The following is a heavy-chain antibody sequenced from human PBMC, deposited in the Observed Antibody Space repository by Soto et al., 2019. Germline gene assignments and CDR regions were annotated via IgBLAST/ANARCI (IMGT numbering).Heavy chain of an antibody. V-gene: IGHV1-3*01. CDR2: INAGNGNT. CDR3: ARAPGGPGSYGQY. Sequence: QVQLVQSGAEVKKPGASVKVSCKASGYTFTSYAMHWVRQAPGQRLEWMGWINAGNGNTKYSQKFQGRVTITRDTSASTAYMELSSLGSEDTAVYYCARAPGGPGSYGQYWGQGTLVTVSS. CDR1: GYTFTSYA. J-gene: IGHJ4*02. D-gene: IGHD3-10*01.